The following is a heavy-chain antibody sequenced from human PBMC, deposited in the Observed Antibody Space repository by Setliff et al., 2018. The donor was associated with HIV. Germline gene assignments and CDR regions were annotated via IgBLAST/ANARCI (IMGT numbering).Heavy chain of an antibody. D-gene: IGHD3-3*01. V-gene: IGHV3-7*05. CDR1: GFTFSSYW. Sequence: PGGSLRLSCAASGFTFSSYWMSWVRQAPGKGLEWVANIKQDGSEKYYVDSVKGRFTISRDNSKNTLYLQMNSLRAEDTAVYYCARVQYYSFWSGYFDIYGMDVWGQGTTVTVS. CDR3: ARVQYYSFWSGYFDIYGMDV. J-gene: IGHJ6*02. CDR2: IKQDGSEK.